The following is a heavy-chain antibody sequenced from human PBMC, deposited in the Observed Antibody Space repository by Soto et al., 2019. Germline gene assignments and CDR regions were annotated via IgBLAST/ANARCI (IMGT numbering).Heavy chain of an antibody. CDR2: ITWNSGPM. CDR3: AKDSYRGRTTVTYYFDY. J-gene: IGHJ4*02. V-gene: IGHV3-9*01. Sequence: EVQLVESGGGLVQPGRSLRLSCAASGFTFDDYAMHWVRQAPGKGLERVSGITWNSGPMGYADSVKGRFTISRDNAKNSLYLQMNSLRADDTAFYYCAKDSYRGRTTVTYYFDYWGPGTLVTVSS. D-gene: IGHD4-17*01. CDR1: GFTFDDYA.